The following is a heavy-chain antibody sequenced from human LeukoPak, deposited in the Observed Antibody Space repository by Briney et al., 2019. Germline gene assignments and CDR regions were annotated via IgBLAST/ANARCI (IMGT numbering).Heavy chain of an antibody. CDR1: GFTFSSYS. V-gene: IGHV3-21*06. D-gene: IGHD6-19*01. J-gene: IGHJ4*02. Sequence: PGGSLRLSCAASGFTFSSYSMNWVRQAPGKGLEWVSSISSGSSYIYDADSVKGRFTISRDNAKNSLYLQMNSLRAEDTAVYYCARSSDWYNSLPFDYWGQGTLVTVSS. CDR2: ISSGSSYI. CDR3: ARSSDWYNSLPFDY.